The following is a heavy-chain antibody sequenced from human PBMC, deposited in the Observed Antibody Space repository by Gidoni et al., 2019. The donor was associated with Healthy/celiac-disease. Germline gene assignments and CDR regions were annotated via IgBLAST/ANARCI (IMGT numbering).Heavy chain of an antibody. V-gene: IGHV3-30-3*01. CDR1: GFTFSSYA. Sequence: QLQLVESGGGVVQPGRSLRLSCAASGFTFSSYAMHWVRQAPGKGLEWVAVISYDGSNKYYADSVKGRFTISRDNSKNTLYLQMNSLRAEDTAVYYCARAPVEMATPPFDYWGQGTLVTVSS. CDR3: ARAPVEMATPPFDY. CDR2: ISYDGSNK. J-gene: IGHJ4*02. D-gene: IGHD5-12*01.